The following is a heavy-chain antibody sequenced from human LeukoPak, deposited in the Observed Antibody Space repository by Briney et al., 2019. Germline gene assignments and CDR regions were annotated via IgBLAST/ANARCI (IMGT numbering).Heavy chain of an antibody. CDR3: AKEPLRITMISDAFDI. D-gene: IGHD3-22*01. J-gene: IGHJ3*02. V-gene: IGHV3-23*01. CDR2: ISGSGGST. Sequence: GGSLRLSCAASGFTFTNYYMSWIRQAPGKGLEWVSAISGSGGSTYYADSVKGRFTISRDNSKNTLYLQMNSLRAEDTAVYYCAKEPLRITMISDAFDIWGQGTMVTVSS. CDR1: GFTFTNYY.